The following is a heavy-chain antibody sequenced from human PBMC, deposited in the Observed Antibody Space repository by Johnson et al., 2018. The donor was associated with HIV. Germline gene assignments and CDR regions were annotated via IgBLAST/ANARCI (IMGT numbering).Heavy chain of an antibody. CDR1: GFTFSSYA. D-gene: IGHD6-19*01. V-gene: IGHV3-30*04. CDR2: ISYDGSIN. CDR3: ARGQLQWPASVNDGFDI. Sequence: QVQLVESGGGVVQPGRSLRLSCAASGFTFSSYAMHWVRQAPGKGLEWVAVISYDGSINYYADSVKGRFTIPRDNSKNSLYLQMNSLRAEDTAVYYCARGQLQWPASVNDGFDIWGQGTMVTVSS. J-gene: IGHJ3*02.